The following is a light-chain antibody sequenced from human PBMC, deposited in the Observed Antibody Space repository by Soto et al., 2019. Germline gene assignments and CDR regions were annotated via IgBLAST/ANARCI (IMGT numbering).Light chain of an antibody. Sequence: EIVMTQSPATLSLSPGERATLSCRASQSVSSSYLSWYQQKPGQAPRLLIYGASTRATGIPARFSGSGSGTDVTLTISSLQPEDFAVYYCQQDYNLPPITFGQGTRLEIK. J-gene: IGKJ5*01. V-gene: IGKV3D-7*01. CDR2: GAS. CDR3: QQDYNLPPIT. CDR1: QSVSSSY.